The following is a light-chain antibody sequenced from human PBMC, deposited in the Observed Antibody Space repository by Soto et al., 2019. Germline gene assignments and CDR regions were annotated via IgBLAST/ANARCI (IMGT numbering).Light chain of an antibody. CDR1: QSVSSY. V-gene: IGKV3-11*01. J-gene: IGKJ2*01. Sequence: EIVLTQSPATLSLSPGERATLSCRASQSVSSYLAWYQQKPGQAPRLLIYDASNRATGIPARFSGSGSGTDFTLTISSLEPEDFAVYYCQQHSNWPQNTFGQGTKLEIK. CDR3: QQHSNWPQNT. CDR2: DAS.